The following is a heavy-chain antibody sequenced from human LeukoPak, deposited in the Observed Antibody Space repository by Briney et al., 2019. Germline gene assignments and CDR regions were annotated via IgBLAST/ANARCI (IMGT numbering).Heavy chain of an antibody. CDR1: GDSVSSNSAA. V-gene: IGHV6-1*01. J-gene: IGHJ4*02. CDR2: TYYRSKWYN. CDR3: ARGYYYDSSGYLDY. D-gene: IGHD3-22*01. Sequence: SQTLSLTCAISGDSVSSNSAAWNWIRQSPSRGLEWLGGTYYRSKWYNDYAVSVKSRITINPDTSKNQFSLQVNSVTPEDTAVYYCARGYYYDSSGYLDYWGQGTLVTVSS.